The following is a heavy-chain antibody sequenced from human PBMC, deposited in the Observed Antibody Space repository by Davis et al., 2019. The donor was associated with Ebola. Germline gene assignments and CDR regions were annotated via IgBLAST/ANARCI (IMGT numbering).Heavy chain of an antibody. CDR1: GGSISSSNW. CDR2: IYPSGST. D-gene: IGHD6-13*01. V-gene: IGHV4-4*02. CDR3: ARPLATSGRAYDAFDI. Sequence: SETLSLTCAVSGGSISSSNWWSWVRQPPGKGLEWIGEIYPSGSTNYNPSLKSRVTISVDRSKNQFSLKLTSVTAADTAVYYCARPLATSGRAYDAFDIWGQGTMVTVSS. J-gene: IGHJ3*02.